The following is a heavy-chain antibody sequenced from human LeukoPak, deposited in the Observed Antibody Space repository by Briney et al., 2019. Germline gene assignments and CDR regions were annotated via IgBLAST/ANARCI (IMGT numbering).Heavy chain of an antibody. V-gene: IGHV1-8*01. Sequence: ASVKVSCKASGYTITSCDINWVRQATGQGLEWMGWMNPNSGNTGYGQSFQGRITMTRAISIGTAYMELSNMTSEDTAIYYCTRGSRCPRDNWGDGALVTVSA. CDR2: MNPNSGNT. D-gene: IGHD4/OR15-4a*01. CDR3: TRGSRCPRDN. CDR1: GYTITSCD. J-gene: IGHJ4*01.